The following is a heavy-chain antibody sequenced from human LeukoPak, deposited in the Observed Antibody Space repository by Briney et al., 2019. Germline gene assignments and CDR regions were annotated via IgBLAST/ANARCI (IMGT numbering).Heavy chain of an antibody. CDR3: AKPSIPARPFLTYLYYYLDV. V-gene: IGHV3-23*01. D-gene: IGHD6-6*01. CDR1: EFTFSRFA. CDR2: VSGTGDKT. J-gene: IGHJ6*03. Sequence: GGSLRLSCVASEFTFSRFAMSWVRQAPGRGLEWISIVSGTGDKTHYTDSVKGRFTISRDNSKNTLYLHMSALRAADTAVYYCAKPSIPARPFLTYLYYYLDVWGEGTTVIVSS.